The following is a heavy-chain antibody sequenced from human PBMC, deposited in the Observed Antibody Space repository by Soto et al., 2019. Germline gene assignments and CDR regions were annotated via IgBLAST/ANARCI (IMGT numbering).Heavy chain of an antibody. J-gene: IGHJ3*02. CDR2: IDPSDSNV. V-gene: IGHV5-10-1*04. CDR1: GHSFASYW. CDR3: ARHWGTALQQAFDI. D-gene: IGHD7-27*01. Sequence: GESLKISCKDTGHSFASYWISWVRQMPGKGLEWMGKIDPSDSNVNYNPSFQGQVTFSVDKLISTAYLQWSSLKASDTAMYYCARHWGTALQQAFDIWGQGTMVTFSS.